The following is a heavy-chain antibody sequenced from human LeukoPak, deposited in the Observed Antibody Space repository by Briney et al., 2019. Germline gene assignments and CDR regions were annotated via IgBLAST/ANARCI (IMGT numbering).Heavy chain of an antibody. CDR3: ARLWGYCSGGSCYSTPY. J-gene: IGHJ4*02. V-gene: IGHV3-48*03. CDR1: GFTFSSYE. D-gene: IGHD2-15*01. CDR2: ISSSGGTI. Sequence: PGGSLRLSCAASGFTFSSYEMNWVRQAPGKGLEWVSYISSSGGTIYYADSVKGRFTISRDNAKNSLYLQMNSLRDEDTAVYYCARLWGYCSGGSCYSTPYWGQGTLVIVSS.